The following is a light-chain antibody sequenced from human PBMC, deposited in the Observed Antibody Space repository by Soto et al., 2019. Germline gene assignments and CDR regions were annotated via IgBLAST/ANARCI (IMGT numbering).Light chain of an antibody. CDR1: QSVSSSY. CDR2: GAS. Sequence: EIVLTQSPRTRWLSPGERATLSCRVSQSVSSSYLAWYQQKPGQAPRLLIYGASSRATGIPDRFSGSGSGTDFTLTISRLEPEDFAVYYCQQYGSSTLTFGGGTKVDIK. J-gene: IGKJ4*01. CDR3: QQYGSSTLT. V-gene: IGKV3-20*01.